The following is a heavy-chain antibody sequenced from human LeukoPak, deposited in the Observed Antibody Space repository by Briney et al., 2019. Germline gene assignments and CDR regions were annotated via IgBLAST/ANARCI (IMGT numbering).Heavy chain of an antibody. V-gene: IGHV1-2*02. CDR1: GYTFTDYY. D-gene: IGHD5-18*01. CDR2: INANSGGT. J-gene: IGHJ4*02. Sequence: ASVKVSCKASGYTFTDYYIHWVRQAPGQGLEWMGWINANSGGTIYAQKFQGRVTMARDTSISTAYMEVSRLRSDDTAVYYCARERSAVGYRQFDNWGQGTLVTVSS. CDR3: ARERSAVGYRQFDN.